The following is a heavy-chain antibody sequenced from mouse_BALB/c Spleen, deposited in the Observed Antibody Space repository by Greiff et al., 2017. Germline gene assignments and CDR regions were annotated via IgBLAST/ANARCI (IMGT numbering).Heavy chain of an antibody. Sequence: EVLLVESGGGLVQPGGSRKLSCAASGFTFSSFGMHWVRPAPEKGLEWVAYISSGSSTIYYADTVKGRFTISRDNPKNTLFLQMTSLRSEATAMYYCATRDGSSPAWFAYWGQGTLVTVSA. J-gene: IGHJ3*01. CDR1: GFTFSSFG. D-gene: IGHD1-1*01. V-gene: IGHV5-17*02. CDR3: ATRDGSSPAWFAY. CDR2: ISSGSSTI.